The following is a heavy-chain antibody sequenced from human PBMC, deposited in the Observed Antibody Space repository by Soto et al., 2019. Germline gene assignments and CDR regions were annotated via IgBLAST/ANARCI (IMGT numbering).Heavy chain of an antibody. CDR2: IRNKANSYAT. V-gene: IGHV3-73*01. CDR3: TGPSFGVVIMGKAFDI. J-gene: IGHJ3*02. Sequence: PGGSLRLSCAASGFTFSGSSIHWVRQASWKGLEWLGRIRNKANSYATVYAASVKGRFTISRDDSKNTAHLQMNSLKTEDTAVYSCTGPSFGVVIMGKAFDIWGQGTMITV. D-gene: IGHD3-3*01. CDR1: GFTFSGSS.